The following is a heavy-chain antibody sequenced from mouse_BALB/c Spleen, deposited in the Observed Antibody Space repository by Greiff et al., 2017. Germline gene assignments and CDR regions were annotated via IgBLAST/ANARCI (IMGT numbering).Heavy chain of an antibody. CDR3: ARYYYAMDY. CDR1: GFTFSSFG. J-gene: IGHJ4*01. V-gene: IGHV5-17*02. CDR2: ISSGSSTI. Sequence: EVQGVESGGGLVQPGGSRKLSCAASGFTFSSFGMHWVRQAPEKGLEWVAYISSGSSTIYYADTVKGRFTISRDNPKNTLFLQMTSLRSEDTAMYYCARYYYAMDYWGQGTSVTVSS.